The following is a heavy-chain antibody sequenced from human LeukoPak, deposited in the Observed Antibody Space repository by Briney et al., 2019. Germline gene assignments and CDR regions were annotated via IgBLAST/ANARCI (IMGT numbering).Heavy chain of an antibody. Sequence: GGSLRLSCAASGFTVSNNYMSWVRQAPGKGLEWVSVLYSGGNTYYTDSVKGRFAISRDYSRNTGYLQMNSLRAEDTAVYYCARGWIQGLDSWGQGTPVTVSS. CDR1: GFTVSNNY. J-gene: IGHJ4*02. CDR2: LYSGGNT. D-gene: IGHD5-18*01. CDR3: ARGWIQGLDS. V-gene: IGHV3-53*01.